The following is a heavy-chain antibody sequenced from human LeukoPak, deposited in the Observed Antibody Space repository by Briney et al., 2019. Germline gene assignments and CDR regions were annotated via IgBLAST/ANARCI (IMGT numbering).Heavy chain of an antibody. CDR1: GGTFSSYA. V-gene: IGHV1-69*05. Sequence: SVKVSCKASGGTFSSYAISWVRQAPEQGLEWMGGIITIFGTANYAQKFQGRVTITTDESTSTAYMELSSLRSEDTAVCYCARGMVVTGPFDYWGQGTLVTVSS. D-gene: IGHD4-23*01. J-gene: IGHJ4*02. CDR2: IITIFGTA. CDR3: ARGMVVTGPFDY.